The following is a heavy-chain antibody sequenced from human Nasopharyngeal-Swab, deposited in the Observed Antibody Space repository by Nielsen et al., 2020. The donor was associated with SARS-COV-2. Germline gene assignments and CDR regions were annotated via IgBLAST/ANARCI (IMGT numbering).Heavy chain of an antibody. Sequence: SETLSLTCTVSGGSISSSSYYWGWIRQPPGKGLEWIGSIYYSGSTYYTPSLKSRVTISVDTSKNQFSLKLNSVTAADTAVYYCARGYSYGECFQHWGQGTLVTVSS. CDR3: ARGYSYGECFQH. V-gene: IGHV4-39*07. D-gene: IGHD5-18*01. CDR1: GGSISSSSYY. CDR2: IYYSGST. J-gene: IGHJ1*01.